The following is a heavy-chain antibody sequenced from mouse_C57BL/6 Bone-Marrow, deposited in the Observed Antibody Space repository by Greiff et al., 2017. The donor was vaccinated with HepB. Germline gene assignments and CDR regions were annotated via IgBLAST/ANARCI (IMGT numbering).Heavy chain of an antibody. V-gene: IGHV1-81*01. Sequence: VQLQQSGAELARPGASVKLSCKASGYTFTSYGISWVKQRTGQGLEWIGEIYPRSGNTYYNEKFKGKATLTADKSSSTAYMELRSLTSEDSAVYFCASTVVATRDAMDYWGQGTSVTVSS. D-gene: IGHD1-1*01. CDR2: IYPRSGNT. J-gene: IGHJ4*01. CDR3: ASTVVATRDAMDY. CDR1: GYTFTSYG.